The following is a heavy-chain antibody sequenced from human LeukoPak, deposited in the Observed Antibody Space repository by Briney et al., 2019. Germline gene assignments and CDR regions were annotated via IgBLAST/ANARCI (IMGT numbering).Heavy chain of an antibody. V-gene: IGHV1-69*13. Sequence: ASVKVSCKASGGTFSSYAISWVRQAPGQGLEWMGGIIPIFGTANYAQKFQGRVTITADESTSTAYMELSSLRSDDTAVYYCARGRYCSSTSCSPSFYFDFWGQGTLVTVS. CDR2: IIPIFGTA. D-gene: IGHD2-2*01. J-gene: IGHJ4*02. CDR3: ARGRYCSSTSCSPSFYFDF. CDR1: GGTFSSYA.